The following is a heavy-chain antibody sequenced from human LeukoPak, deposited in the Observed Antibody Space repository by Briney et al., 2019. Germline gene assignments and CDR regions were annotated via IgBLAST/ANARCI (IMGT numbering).Heavy chain of an antibody. D-gene: IGHD3-10*02. CDR2: INEVGSAS. Sequence: GGSLRLSCAASGFTFSSYWMHWVRQVPGKGLAWVSRINEVGSASSNADSVKGRFTISRDNAKNALYLQMNSLRAEDTAVYYCVRDMFGGRDYWGQGTLVTVSS. CDR1: GFTFSSYW. CDR3: VRDMFGGRDY. J-gene: IGHJ4*02. V-gene: IGHV3-74*01.